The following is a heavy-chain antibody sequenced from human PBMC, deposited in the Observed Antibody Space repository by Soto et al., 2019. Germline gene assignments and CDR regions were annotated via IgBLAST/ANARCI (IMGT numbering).Heavy chain of an antibody. V-gene: IGHV1-18*04. CDR3: ARDGERDTGLNFYYYLHGMDA. CDR2: ISPYNGTT. D-gene: IGHD1-1*01. CDR1: GYTFTTYG. J-gene: IGHJ6*02. Sequence: ASVKVSCKASGYTFTTYGISWVRQAPGQGLEWMGWISPYNGTTKYAEKFQGEMTMTTDTATSTAYMDLRSLRSDDTAVYYCARDGERDTGLNFYYYLHGMDAWGQGTRVTVSS.